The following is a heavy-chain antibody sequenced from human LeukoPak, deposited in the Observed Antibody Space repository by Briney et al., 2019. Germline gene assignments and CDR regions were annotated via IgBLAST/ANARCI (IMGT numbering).Heavy chain of an antibody. Sequence: PLRLSCAASALTASSYHTSWVRQAPGNGLEWVSVIFNDGRTCYEDSVKGRFTISRDNLKNTLYLQMNSLRVEDTALYYCARMEGDVYKNPFDYWGQGTLVTVSS. CDR3: ARMEGDVYKNPFDY. CDR1: ALTASSYH. CDR2: IFNDGRT. D-gene: IGHD5-24*01. J-gene: IGHJ4*02. V-gene: IGHV3-53*01.